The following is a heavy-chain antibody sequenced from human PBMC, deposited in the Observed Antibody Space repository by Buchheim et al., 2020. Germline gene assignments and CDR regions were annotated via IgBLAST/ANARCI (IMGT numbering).Heavy chain of an antibody. Sequence: QVQLVESGGGVVQPGRSLRLSCAASGFTFSSYGMHWVRQAPGKGLEWVAVISYDGSNKYYADSVKGRFTISRDNSKNTRYLQMNSLRAGDTAVYYCAKSSSTMIEMGYWGQGTL. D-gene: IGHD3-22*01. V-gene: IGHV3-30*18. CDR2: ISYDGSNK. CDR1: GFTFSSYG. J-gene: IGHJ4*02. CDR3: AKSSSTMIEMGY.